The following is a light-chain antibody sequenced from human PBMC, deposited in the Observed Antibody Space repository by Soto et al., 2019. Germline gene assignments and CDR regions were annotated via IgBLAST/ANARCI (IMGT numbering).Light chain of an antibody. J-gene: IGKJ5*01. CDR2: LTS. Sequence: EIVLTQSPATLSAFPGDRVTLSCRASQALNTRLAWYQHKPGQAPRLLIYLTSNRATGIPARFSGSGSGTDFTLTISSLEPEDFAVYYCQQRSNWPPFTFGQGTRLEIK. CDR1: QALNTR. CDR3: QQRSNWPPFT. V-gene: IGKV3-11*01.